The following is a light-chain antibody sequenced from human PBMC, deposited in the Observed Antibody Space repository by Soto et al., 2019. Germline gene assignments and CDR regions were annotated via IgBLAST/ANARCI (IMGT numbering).Light chain of an antibody. V-gene: IGLV1-40*01. CDR2: GNS. J-gene: IGLJ7*01. CDR1: SSNIGAGYD. Sequence: QSVLTQPPSVSGAPGQRVTISCTGSSSNIGAGYDVHWYQQLPGTAPKLLIYGNSNRPSGVPDRFSGSKSGTSASLAITGLRAEDEADYYCQSYDSSLRSVFGGGTQLTVL. CDR3: QSYDSSLRSV.